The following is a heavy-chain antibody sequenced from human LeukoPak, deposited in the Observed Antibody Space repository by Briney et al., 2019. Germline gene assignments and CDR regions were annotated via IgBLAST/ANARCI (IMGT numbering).Heavy chain of an antibody. D-gene: IGHD6-19*01. Sequence: GGSLRLSCAASGFTFSSYAMSWVRQAPGKGLEWVSVIYSGGGTYYADSVKGRFTISRDNSKNTLYLQVNSLRAEDTAVYYCAGSIAVARFFDYWGQGTLVTVSS. CDR3: AGSIAVARFFDY. CDR2: IYSGGGT. J-gene: IGHJ4*02. V-gene: IGHV3-66*01. CDR1: GFTFSSYA.